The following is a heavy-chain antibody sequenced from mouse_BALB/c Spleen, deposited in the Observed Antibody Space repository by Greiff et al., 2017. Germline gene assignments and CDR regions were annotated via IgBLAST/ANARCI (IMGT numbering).Heavy chain of an antibody. V-gene: IGHV2-6-7*01. D-gene: IGHD2-4*01. J-gene: IGHJ4*01. Sequence: VKVVESGPGLVAPSQSLSITCTVSGFSLTGYGVNWVRQPPGKGLEWLGMIWGDRSTDYNSALKSRLSISKDNSKSQVFLKMNSLQTDDTARYYCARDGGEDYAGVAMDYWGQGTSVTVSS. CDR2: IWGDRST. CDR1: GFSLTGYG. CDR3: ARDGGEDYAGVAMDY.